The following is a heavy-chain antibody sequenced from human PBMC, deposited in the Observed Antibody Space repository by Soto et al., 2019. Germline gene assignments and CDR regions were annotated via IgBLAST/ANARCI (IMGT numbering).Heavy chain of an antibody. D-gene: IGHD2-21*02. CDR2: MYNTGST. CDR3: ARDLWGYCGADCYPLDV. Sequence: SETLSLTCTVWGGSISSYYWSWIRQPPGKGLEWIGYMYNTGSTIYNPSLKSRVTISVDTSKNQFSLKLNSVTAADTAVYYCARDLWGYCGADCYPLDVWGQGTTVTVS. V-gene: IGHV4-59*01. J-gene: IGHJ6*02. CDR1: GGSISSYY.